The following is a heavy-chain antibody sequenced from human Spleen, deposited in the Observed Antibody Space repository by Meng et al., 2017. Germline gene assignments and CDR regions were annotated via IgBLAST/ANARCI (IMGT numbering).Heavy chain of an antibody. J-gene: IGHJ4*02. Sequence: GSLRLSCTVSGGSISSYYWSWIRQPPGKGLEWIGEINHSGSTNYNPSLKSRVTISVDTSKNQFSLKLSSVTAADTAVYYCARSSGWYLGLDYWGQGTLVTVSS. CDR2: INHSGST. CDR3: ARSSGWYLGLDY. CDR1: GGSISSYY. V-gene: IGHV4-34*01. D-gene: IGHD6-19*01.